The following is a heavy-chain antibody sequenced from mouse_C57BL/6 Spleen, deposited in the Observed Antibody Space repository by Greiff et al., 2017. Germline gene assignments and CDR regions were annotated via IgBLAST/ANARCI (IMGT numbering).Heavy chain of an antibody. D-gene: IGHD1-1*01. V-gene: IGHV2-2*01. J-gene: IGHJ4*01. CDR1: GFSLTSYG. Sequence: VQLQQSGPGLVQPSQSLSITCTVSGFSLTSYGVHWVRQSPGKGLEWLGVIWSGGSTAYNAAFISSLSISNDNSKSQVFFKMNSLQADDTAIYYCARKGTVVAFYAMDYWGQGTTVTVSS. CDR3: ARKGTVVAFYAMDY. CDR2: IWSGGST.